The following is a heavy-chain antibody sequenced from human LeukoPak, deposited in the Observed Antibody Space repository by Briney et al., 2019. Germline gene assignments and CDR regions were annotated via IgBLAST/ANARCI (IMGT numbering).Heavy chain of an antibody. D-gene: IGHD6-6*01. CDR3: ARDPESSVRLDY. CDR2: INTNSVGT. CDR1: GYTLTSFD. Sequence: ASVKVSCKASGYTLTSFDINWVRQATGQGREWMGWINTNSVGTNYAQKSQGRVTMTRDTSISTAYMELSRLRSDDTAVYYRARDPESSVRLDYWGQGTLVTVSS. V-gene: IGHV1-2*02. J-gene: IGHJ4*02.